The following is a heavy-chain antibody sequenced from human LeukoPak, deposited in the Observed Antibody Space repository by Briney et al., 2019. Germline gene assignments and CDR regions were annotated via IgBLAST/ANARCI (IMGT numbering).Heavy chain of an antibody. CDR3: ARAVGPQSLDAFDI. J-gene: IGHJ3*02. V-gene: IGHV3-30*02. CDR2: IRYDGSNK. Sequence: PGGSLRLSCAASGFTFSNYAIHWVRQAPGKGLEWVAFIRYDGSNKYYVDSVKGRFTISRDNSKNTLYLQMNSLRAEDTAVYYCARAVGPQSLDAFDIWGQGTMVTVSS. CDR1: GFTFSNYA.